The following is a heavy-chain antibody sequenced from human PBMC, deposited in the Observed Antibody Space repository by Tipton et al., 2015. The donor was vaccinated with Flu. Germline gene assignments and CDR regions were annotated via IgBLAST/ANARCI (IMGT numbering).Heavy chain of an antibody. J-gene: IGHJ4*02. Sequence: QVQLVQSGAEVKKPGASVKVSCKASGYTFTGYYMHWVRQAPGQGLEWMGWVNPNSGGTNYAQKFQGRVTMTRDTSISTAYMELSRLRSDDTAVYDCARRPNYYGSGSYYFDYWGQGTLVTVSS. CDR2: VNPNSGGT. CDR3: ARRPNYYGSGSYYFDY. V-gene: IGHV1-2*02. CDR1: GYTFTGYY. D-gene: IGHD3-10*01.